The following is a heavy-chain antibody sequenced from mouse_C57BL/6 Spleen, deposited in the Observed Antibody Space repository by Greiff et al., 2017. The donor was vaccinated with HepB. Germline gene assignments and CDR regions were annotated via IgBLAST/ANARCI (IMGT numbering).Heavy chain of an antibody. D-gene: IGHD2-1*01. V-gene: IGHV1-55*01. J-gene: IGHJ2*01. CDR3: ARDGKTSDYFDY. Sequence: VQLKQPGAELVKPGASVKMSCKASGYTFTSYWITWVKQRPGQGLEWIGDIYPGSGSTNYNEKFKSKATLTVDTSSSTAYMQLSSLTSEDSAVYYCARDGKTSDYFDYWGQGTTLTVSS. CDR1: GYTFTSYW. CDR2: IYPGSGST.